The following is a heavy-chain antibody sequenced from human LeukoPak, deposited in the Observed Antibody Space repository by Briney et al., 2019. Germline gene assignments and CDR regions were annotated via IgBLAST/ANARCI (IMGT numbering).Heavy chain of an antibody. J-gene: IGHJ4*02. D-gene: IGHD6-19*01. CDR2: TKEDGSEK. Sequence: GGSLRLSCAASGFSFSSYWMSWVRQAPGKGLEWVANTKEDGSEKYYLDSVKGRFTISRDNAKNSLYLQMNSLRVEDTAVYYCARDGSGWSGYWGQGTMDTVSS. CDR1: GFSFSSYW. V-gene: IGHV3-7*01. CDR3: ARDGSGWSGY.